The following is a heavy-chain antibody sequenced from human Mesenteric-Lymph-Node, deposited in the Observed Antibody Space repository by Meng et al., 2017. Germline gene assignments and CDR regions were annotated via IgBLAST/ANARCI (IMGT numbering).Heavy chain of an antibody. CDR1: GFTFSNYE. J-gene: IGHJ4*02. V-gene: IGHV3-48*03. CDR3: AKIQATNYPDY. CDR2: INSGGGRT. Sequence: GESLKISCAASGFTFSNYEFNWVRQAPGKGLELVAFINSGGGRTYYSDYVKGRFTISRDNAKNSVYLQMNSLRVEDTAVYYCAKIQATNYPDYWGRGTLVTVSS. D-gene: IGHD5-24*01.